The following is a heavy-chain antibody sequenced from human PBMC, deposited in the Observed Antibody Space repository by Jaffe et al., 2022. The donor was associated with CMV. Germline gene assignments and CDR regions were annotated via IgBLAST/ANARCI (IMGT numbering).Heavy chain of an antibody. CDR1: GFTFSSYG. V-gene: IGHV3-33*01. Sequence: QVQLVESGGGVVQPGRSLRLSCAASGFTFSSYGMHWVRQAPGKGLEWVAVIWYDGSNKYYADSVKGRFTISRDNSKNTLYLQMNSLRAEDTAVYYCARGGDGYNLRLMCDYWGQGTLVTVSS. CDR2: IWYDGSNK. CDR3: ARGGDGYNLRLMCDY. J-gene: IGHJ4*02. D-gene: IGHD5-12*01.